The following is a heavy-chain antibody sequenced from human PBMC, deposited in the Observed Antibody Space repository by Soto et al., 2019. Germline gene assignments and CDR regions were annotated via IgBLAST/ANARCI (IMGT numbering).Heavy chain of an antibody. J-gene: IGHJ6*03. V-gene: IGHV3-23*01. CDR2: ISGSGGRA. CDR1: GFTFSSYA. CDR3: AKSGSSWSYHYYNLDV. D-gene: IGHD6-13*01. Sequence: PGGSLRLSCAASGFTFSSYAMSWVRQAPGKGLEWVSAISGSGGRASYADSVKGRFTISRDNSLYLQMNSLRAEDTAVYYCAKSGSSWSYHYYNLDVWGKGTTVTVSS.